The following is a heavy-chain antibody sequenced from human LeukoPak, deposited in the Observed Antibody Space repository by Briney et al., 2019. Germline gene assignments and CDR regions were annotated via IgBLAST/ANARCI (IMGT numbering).Heavy chain of an antibody. V-gene: IGHV3-13*01. CDR3: AKPGIAAAPTGDFDY. D-gene: IGHD6-13*01. CDR1: GFAFSSYD. CDR2: IGHAGDT. J-gene: IGHJ4*02. Sequence: GGSLRLSCAASGFAFSSYDMHWVRQVSGKGLEWVSAIGHAGDTYYADSVEGRFTISRDNSKNTLYLQMNSLRAEDTAVYYCAKPGIAAAPTGDFDYWGQGTLVTVSS.